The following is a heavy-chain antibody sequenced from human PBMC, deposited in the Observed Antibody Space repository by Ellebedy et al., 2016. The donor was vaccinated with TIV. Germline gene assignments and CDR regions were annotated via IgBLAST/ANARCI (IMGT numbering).Heavy chain of an antibody. D-gene: IGHD5-18*01. V-gene: IGHV3-7*01. J-gene: IGHJ6*02. CDR2: IKQDGSEK. CDR3: ARDLGYSYGHYGMDV. Sequence: GESLKISCAASGFTFSNYWMNWVRQAPGKGLEWVATIKQDGSEKFYVDSVKGRFTISRDNAKNLLYLQMNSLRAEDTAVYYCARDLGYSYGHYGMDVWGQGTTVTVSS. CDR1: GFTFSNYW.